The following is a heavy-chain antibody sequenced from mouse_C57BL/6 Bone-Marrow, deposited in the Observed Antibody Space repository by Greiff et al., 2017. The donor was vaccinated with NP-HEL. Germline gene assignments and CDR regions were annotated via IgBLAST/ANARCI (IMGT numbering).Heavy chain of an antibody. D-gene: IGHD2-4*01. V-gene: IGHV5-6*01. Sequence: EVKVVESGGDLVKPGGSLKLSCAASGFTFSSYGMSWVRQTPDKRLEWVATISSGGSYTYYPDSVKGRFTISRDNAKNTLYLQMSSLKSEDTAMYYCARHIYYDYAWFAYWGQGTLVTVSA. CDR2: ISSGGSYT. J-gene: IGHJ3*01. CDR1: GFTFSSYG. CDR3: ARHIYYDYAWFAY.